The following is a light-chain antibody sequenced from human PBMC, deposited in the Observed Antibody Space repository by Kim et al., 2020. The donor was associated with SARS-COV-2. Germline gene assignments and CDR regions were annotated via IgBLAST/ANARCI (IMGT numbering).Light chain of an antibody. V-gene: IGLV3-1*01. Sequence: SYELTQPPSVSVPPGQTASITCSGDKLGDKYACWYQQKPGQSPVLVIYQDSKRPSGIPERFSGSNSGNTATLTISGTQAMDEADYYCQAWDSSTAFGGGTQLTVL. J-gene: IGLJ2*01. CDR2: QDS. CDR3: QAWDSSTA. CDR1: KLGDKY.